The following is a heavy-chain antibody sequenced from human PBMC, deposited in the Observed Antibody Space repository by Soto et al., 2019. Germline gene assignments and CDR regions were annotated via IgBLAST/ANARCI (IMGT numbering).Heavy chain of an antibody. CDR1: GASTVSHYH. Sequence: QVQLQESGPGLVKPSQTLSLTCSVSGASTVSHYHWTWIRQPPGKGLQWMGYIFNSGTTFSNPSHARPLAISMDTSGNHFSLELRSVTAADTAVYYCALALGPTTGLDYWGQGALVTVSS. CDR3: ALALGPTTGLDY. V-gene: IGHV4-31*02. J-gene: IGHJ4*02. CDR2: IFNSGTT. D-gene: IGHD1-26*01.